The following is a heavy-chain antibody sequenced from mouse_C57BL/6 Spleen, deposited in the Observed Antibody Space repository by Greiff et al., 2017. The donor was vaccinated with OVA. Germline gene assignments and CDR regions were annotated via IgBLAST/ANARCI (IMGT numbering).Heavy chain of an antibody. J-gene: IGHJ3*01. CDR1: GYTFTAYE. CDR3: SRGDDYPWFAY. CDR2: IDPETGGT. V-gene: IGHV1-15*01. Sequence: QVHVKQSGAELVRPGASVTLSCKASGYTFTAYEMPWVKQTPVHGLEWIGDIDPETGGTAYNQKFKGKAILTADKSSSTAYMELRSLTSEDSGVYYCSRGDDYPWFAYWGQGTLVTVSA. D-gene: IGHD2-4*01.